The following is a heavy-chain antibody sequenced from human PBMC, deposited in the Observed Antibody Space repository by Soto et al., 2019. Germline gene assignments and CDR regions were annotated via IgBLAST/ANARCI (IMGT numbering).Heavy chain of an antibody. J-gene: IGHJ4*02. V-gene: IGHV1-18*01. CDR1: GYTFTSYG. CDR2: ISADNGHT. Sequence: QVQLVQSGTEVKEPGASVKVSCKASGYTFTSYGISWVRQAPGQGLEWMGWISADNGHTNYAQKLQGRVTMTTDTSTNTGYMELKSLRSDDTAVYCCARDGRDGYNKPFDYWGQGTLVTVSS. D-gene: IGHD1-1*01. CDR3: ARDGRDGYNKPFDY.